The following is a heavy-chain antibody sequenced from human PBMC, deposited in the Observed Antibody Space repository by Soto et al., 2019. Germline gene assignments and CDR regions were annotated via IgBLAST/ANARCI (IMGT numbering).Heavy chain of an antibody. V-gene: IGHV3-15*07. Sequence: EVQLVESGGGLVKPGGSLRLSCAASGFSFSNAWMNWVRQAPGKGLEWVGRIKRKIDGEKTDYAAPVKGRFTISRDDSKNTLSLQMNSRKADDTAVYYCTTGSVEGVWCQGTTVTVSS. CDR3: TTGSVEGV. CDR1: GFSFSNAW. J-gene: IGHJ6*02. CDR2: IKRKIDGEKT.